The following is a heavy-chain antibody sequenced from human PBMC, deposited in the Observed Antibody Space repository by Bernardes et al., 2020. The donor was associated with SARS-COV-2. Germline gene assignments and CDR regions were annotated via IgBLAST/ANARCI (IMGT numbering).Heavy chain of an antibody. Sequence: GGSLRLSCAASGFTFSNAWMSWVRQAPGKGLEWVGRIKSKTDGGTTDYAAPVKGRFTISRDDSKNTLYLQMNSLKTEDTAVYYCTTDILDIVVVPAAIIDYWGQGTLVTVSS. CDR1: GFTFSNAW. CDR2: IKSKTDGGTT. V-gene: IGHV3-15*01. CDR3: TTDILDIVVVPAAIIDY. D-gene: IGHD2-2*02. J-gene: IGHJ4*02.